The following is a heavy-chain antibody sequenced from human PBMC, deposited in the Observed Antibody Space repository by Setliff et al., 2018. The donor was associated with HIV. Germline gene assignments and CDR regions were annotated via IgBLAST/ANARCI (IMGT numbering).Heavy chain of an antibody. J-gene: IGHJ4*02. Sequence: ASVKVSCKASGFIFNNFGVTWARQAPGQGLEWVAWISLYNEYKYYAPHFLGRVTMSTDTSTSTVDLELRGLRADDTAIYYCARTQYTTTWPGNYWGQGTRVTVSS. CDR2: ISLYNEYK. CDR1: GFIFNNFG. D-gene: IGHD1-1*01. V-gene: IGHV1-18*04. CDR3: ARTQYTTTWPGNY.